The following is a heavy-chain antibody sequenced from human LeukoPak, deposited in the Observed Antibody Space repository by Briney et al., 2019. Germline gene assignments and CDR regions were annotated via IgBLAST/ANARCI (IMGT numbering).Heavy chain of an antibody. CDR3: ARDNSVGDTAWWFDP. Sequence: ASVKVSCEASGYTFTSYYMHWVRQAPGQGLEWMGLINPSGSNTSYAQKFQGRLSLTRDMSTSTDYMELSSLRSEDTAVYYCARDNSVGDTAWWFDPWGQGTLVTVSS. D-gene: IGHD1-26*01. CDR1: GYTFTSYY. CDR2: INPSGSNT. J-gene: IGHJ5*02. V-gene: IGHV1-46*01.